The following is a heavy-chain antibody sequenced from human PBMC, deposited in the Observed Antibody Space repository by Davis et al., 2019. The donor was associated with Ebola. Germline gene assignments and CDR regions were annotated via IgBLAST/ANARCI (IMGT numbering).Heavy chain of an antibody. D-gene: IGHD3-16*02. Sequence: SETLSLTCAVYGGSFSGYYWSWIRQPPGKGLEWIGEINHSGSTYYNPSLKSRVTISVDTSKNQFSLKLSSVTAADTAVYYCARLHDYIWGSYRFHYYFDYWGQGTLVTVSS. V-gene: IGHV4-34*01. J-gene: IGHJ4*02. CDR2: INHSGST. CDR1: GGSFSGYY. CDR3: ARLHDYIWGSYRFHYYFDY.